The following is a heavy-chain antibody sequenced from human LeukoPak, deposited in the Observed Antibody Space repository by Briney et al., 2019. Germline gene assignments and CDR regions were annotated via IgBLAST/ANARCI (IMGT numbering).Heavy chain of an antibody. CDR2: ISSSSSYI. CDR1: GFTFRTYS. CDR3: ARDHGSGYYFFDY. Sequence: GGSLRLSCAASGFTFRTYSMNWVRQPPGKGLEWVSSISSSSSYIYYADSVKGRFTVSRDNAKNSPYLQMNSLRAEDTAVYYCARDHGSGYYFFDYWGQGTLVTVSS. J-gene: IGHJ4*02. D-gene: IGHD3-22*01. V-gene: IGHV3-21*01.